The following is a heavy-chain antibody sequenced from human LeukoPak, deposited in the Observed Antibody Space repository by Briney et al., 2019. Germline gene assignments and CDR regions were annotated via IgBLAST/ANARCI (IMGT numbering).Heavy chain of an antibody. D-gene: IGHD5-24*01. V-gene: IGHV1-2*02. J-gene: IGHJ1*01. CDR3: ARPSVEMATITEQRRLFQH. CDR2: INPNSGGT. CDR1: GYTFTVYY. Sequence: GASVTVSFKASGYTFTVYYMHWVRQAPGQGREWMGWINPNSGGTNYAQKFQGRVTIIRDRAISTAYMELSSLTSDDTAVYYCARPSVEMATITEQRRLFQHWGQGTLVTVSS.